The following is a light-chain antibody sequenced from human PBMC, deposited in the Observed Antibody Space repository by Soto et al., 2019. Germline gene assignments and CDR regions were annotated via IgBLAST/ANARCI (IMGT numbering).Light chain of an antibody. J-gene: IGKJ1*01. CDR2: GAS. V-gene: IGKV3-20*01. CDR3: QQYGSSPPWT. CDR1: QSVSSSY. Sequence: EIVLTQSPGTLSLSPGERATLSCRASQSVSSSYLAWYKQKPGQAHRLLIYGASSRATGIPDRFSGSGSGTDFTLTISRLEPEDFAVYYCQQYGSSPPWTFGQGTKVEIQ.